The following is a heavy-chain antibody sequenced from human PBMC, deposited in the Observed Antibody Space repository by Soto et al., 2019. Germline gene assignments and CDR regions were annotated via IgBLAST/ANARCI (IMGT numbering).Heavy chain of an antibody. CDR2: IGAYNGNT. CDR3: ARGEDVLLFDY. Sequence: ASVKVSCKACGYTFTSYGISWVRQAPGQGLGWMGWIGAYNGNTIYAQKLQGRVTMTTDTSTSTAYMELRSLRSDDTAVYYCARGEDVLLFDYWGQGTLVTSPQ. D-gene: IGHD3-10*01. J-gene: IGHJ4*02. V-gene: IGHV1-18*01. CDR1: GYTFTSYG.